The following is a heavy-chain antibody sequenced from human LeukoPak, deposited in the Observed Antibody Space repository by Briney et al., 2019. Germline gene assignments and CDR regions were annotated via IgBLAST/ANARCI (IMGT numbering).Heavy chain of an antibody. CDR3: ARGHFYSNYEAAGY. CDR2: INPNSGGT. CDR1: GYTFTGYY. D-gene: IGHD4-11*01. Sequence: ASVKVSCKASGYTFTGYYMHWVRQAPGQGLEWMGWINPNSGGTNYAQKFQGRVTMTRDTSISTAYMELSGLRSDDTAVYYCARGHFYSNYEAAGYWGQGTLVTVSS. V-gene: IGHV1-2*02. J-gene: IGHJ4*02.